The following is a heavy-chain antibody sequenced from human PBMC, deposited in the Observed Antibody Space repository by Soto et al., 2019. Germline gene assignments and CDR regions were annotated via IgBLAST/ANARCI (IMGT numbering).Heavy chain of an antibody. CDR1: GLSLRTTW. V-gene: IGHV3-15*05. D-gene: IGHD1-26*01. J-gene: IGHJ4*02. CDR2: IKSKNGGETR. CDR3: CTGSPLSGSVFDH. Sequence: EVQLVEAGGGLVKPVESLRPSFAASGLSLRTTWMAWVRQAPGKGLEWVGRIKSKNGGETRDYADPVRGRFTISRDGTKYTVYLHMDSLETGDTAVYYFCTGSPLSGSVFDHCGMGTLVTVSS.